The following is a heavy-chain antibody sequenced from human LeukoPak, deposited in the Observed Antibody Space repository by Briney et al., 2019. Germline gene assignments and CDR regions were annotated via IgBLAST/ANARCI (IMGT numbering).Heavy chain of an antibody. CDR3: ARDLGYCSGGSCYFYYYYYMDV. CDR2: MNPNSGNT. J-gene: IGHJ6*03. Sequence: ASVKVSCKASGYTFTSYDINWVRQATGQGLEWMGWMNPNSGNTGYAQKFQGRVTMTRDTSISTAYMELSRLRSDDTAVYYCARDLGYCSGGSCYFYYYYYMDVWGKGTTVTVSS. D-gene: IGHD2-15*01. CDR1: GYTFTSYD. V-gene: IGHV1-8*01.